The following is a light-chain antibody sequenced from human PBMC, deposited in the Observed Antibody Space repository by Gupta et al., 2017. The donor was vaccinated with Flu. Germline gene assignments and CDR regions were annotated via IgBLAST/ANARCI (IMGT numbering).Light chain of an antibody. Sequence: EIILTQSPGTLSLSPGERATLSCRASQSVSSSYLAWYQQKPGQAPRLLIYGASSRSTGTPDRFSGSVSGTDFTLTISRLEPEDFAVYYCQHDSSSPWTFGQGTKVEIK. CDR3: QHDSSSPWT. J-gene: IGKJ1*01. CDR1: QSVSSSY. V-gene: IGKV3-20*01. CDR2: GAS.